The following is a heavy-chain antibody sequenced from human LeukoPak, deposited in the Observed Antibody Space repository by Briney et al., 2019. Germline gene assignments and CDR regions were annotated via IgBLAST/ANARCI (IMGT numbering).Heavy chain of an antibody. Sequence: SVKVSCKASGYSFADYYMHWVRQAPGQGLKWMGGIIPIFGTANYAQKFQGRVTITADESTSTAYMELSSLRSEDTAVYYCARDLSGGGKYYYYYMDVWGKGTTVTISS. D-gene: IGHD3-16*01. CDR3: ARDLSGGGKYYYYYMDV. CDR2: IIPIFGTA. CDR1: GYSFADYY. V-gene: IGHV1-69*13. J-gene: IGHJ6*03.